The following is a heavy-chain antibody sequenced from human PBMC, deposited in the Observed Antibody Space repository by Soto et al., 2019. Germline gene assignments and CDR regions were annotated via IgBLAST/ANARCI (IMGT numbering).Heavy chain of an antibody. CDR3: ARDLSGSGWYPPLGP. J-gene: IGHJ5*02. D-gene: IGHD6-19*01. Sequence: GGSLRLSCAASGFTFSSYAMSWVRQAPGKGLECASAISGSGGSTYYADSVKGRFTISRDNSKNTLYLQMGSLRAEDMAVYYCARDLSGSGWYPPLGPWGQGTLVTVSS. CDR2: ISGSGGST. CDR1: GFTFSSYA. V-gene: IGHV3-23*01.